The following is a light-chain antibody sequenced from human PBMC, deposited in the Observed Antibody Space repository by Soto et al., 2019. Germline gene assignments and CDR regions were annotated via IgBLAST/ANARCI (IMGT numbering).Light chain of an antibody. V-gene: IGKV1-39*01. CDR2: AAS. CDR1: QSISTH. CDR3: QQSYNAPRT. Sequence: DIQMTQSPSSLSVSVGDRVTITCRASQSISTHLNWYQHKPGKAPNRLIHAASNLQTGVPSRFSGSGSGTDFTLTISSLQPEDFATYYCQQSYNAPRTFGHGTRVEIK. J-gene: IGKJ2*01.